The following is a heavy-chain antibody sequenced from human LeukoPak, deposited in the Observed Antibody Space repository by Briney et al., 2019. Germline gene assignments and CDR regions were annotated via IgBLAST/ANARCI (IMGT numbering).Heavy chain of an antibody. J-gene: IGHJ5*02. V-gene: IGHV4-61*02. CDR1: GGSISSGSYY. CDR3: ARNWNLGYNWFDP. CDR2: IYTSGST. D-gene: IGHD1-1*01. Sequence: SQTLSLXCTVSGGSISSGSYYWSWIRQPAGKGLEWIGRIYTSGSTNYNPSLKSRVTISVDTSKNQFSLKLSSVTAADTAVYYCARNWNLGYNWFDPWGQGTLVTVSS.